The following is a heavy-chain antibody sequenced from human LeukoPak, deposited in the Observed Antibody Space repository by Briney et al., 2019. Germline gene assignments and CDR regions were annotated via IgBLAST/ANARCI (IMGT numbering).Heavy chain of an antibody. D-gene: IGHD3-22*01. CDR3: ARVPPTYYYDSSGYPDY. Sequence: ASVKVSCKASGYTFTGYYMPWVRQAPGQGLEWMGWINPNSGGTNYAQKFQGRVTMTRDTSISTAYMELSRLRSDDTAVYYCARVPPTYYYDSSGYPDYWGQGTLVTVSS. V-gene: IGHV1-2*02. J-gene: IGHJ4*02. CDR2: INPNSGGT. CDR1: GYTFTGYY.